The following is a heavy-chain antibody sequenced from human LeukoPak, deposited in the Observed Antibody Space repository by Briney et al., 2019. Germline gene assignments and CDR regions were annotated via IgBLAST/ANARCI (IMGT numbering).Heavy chain of an antibody. CDR2: IYTSGST. J-gene: IGHJ4*02. V-gene: IGHV4-4*07. Sequence: SETLSLTCTVSGGSISSYYWSWIRQPAGKGLEWIGRIYTSGSTNYNPSLKSRVTTSVDTSKNQFSLKLSSVTAADTAVYYCARFPLEMATYDYWGQGTLVTVSS. CDR3: ARFPLEMATYDY. CDR1: GGSISSYY. D-gene: IGHD5-24*01.